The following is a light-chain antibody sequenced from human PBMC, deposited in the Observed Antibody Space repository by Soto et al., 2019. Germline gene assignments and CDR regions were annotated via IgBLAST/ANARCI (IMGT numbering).Light chain of an antibody. J-gene: IGLJ3*02. CDR3: SSYAASNNFYFV. CDR1: SSDVGGYNY. Sequence: QSVLTQPPSASRSPGQSVTISCTGTSSDVGGYNYVSWYQQYPGRAPKLKIYEVTKRPSGVPDRFSGSKSGNTASLTVSGLQAEDEADYYCSSYAASNNFYFVFGGGTKVTVL. CDR2: EVT. V-gene: IGLV2-8*02.